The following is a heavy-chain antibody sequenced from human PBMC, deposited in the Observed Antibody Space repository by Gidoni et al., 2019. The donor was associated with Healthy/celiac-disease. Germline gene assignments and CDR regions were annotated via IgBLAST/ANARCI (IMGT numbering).Heavy chain of an antibody. D-gene: IGHD6-13*01. Sequence: QVQLVQSGAEVKKPGASVTVSCKASGYTFTGYYMHWVRQAPGQGLEWMGWINPNSGGTNYAQKFQGWVTMTRDTSISTAYMELSRLRSDDTAVYYCAREGLDQQLKTNGMDVWGQGTTVTVSS. CDR3: AREGLDQQLKTNGMDV. V-gene: IGHV1-2*04. CDR1: GYTFTGYY. J-gene: IGHJ6*02. CDR2: INPNSGGT.